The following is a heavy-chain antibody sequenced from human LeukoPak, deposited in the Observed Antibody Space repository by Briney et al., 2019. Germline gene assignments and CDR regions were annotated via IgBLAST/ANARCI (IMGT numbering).Heavy chain of an antibody. CDR3: ARGSGYRITIFGVATHRTFWGDY. CDR1: GYTFTGYY. Sequence: RASVKVSCKASGYTFTGYYMHWVRQAPGQGLEWMGWINPNSGGTNYVQKFQGRVTMTRNTSISTAYMELSSLRSEDTAVYYCARGSGYRITIFGVATHRTFWGDYWGQGTLVTVSS. J-gene: IGHJ4*02. CDR2: INPNSGGT. V-gene: IGHV1-2*02. D-gene: IGHD3-3*01.